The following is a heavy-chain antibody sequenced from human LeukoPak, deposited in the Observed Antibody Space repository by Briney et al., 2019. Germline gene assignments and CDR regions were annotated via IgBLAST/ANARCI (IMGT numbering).Heavy chain of an antibody. Sequence: SETLSLTCTVSGGSISSGGYYWSWIRQHPGKGLEWIGYIYYSGSTYYNPSLKSRVTISVDTSKNQFSLKLSSVTAADTAVYYCARVMSSWYYSDYWGQGTLVTVSS. CDR3: ARVMSSWYYSDY. D-gene: IGHD6-13*01. CDR1: GGSISSGGYY. J-gene: IGHJ4*02. CDR2: IYYSGST. V-gene: IGHV4-31*03.